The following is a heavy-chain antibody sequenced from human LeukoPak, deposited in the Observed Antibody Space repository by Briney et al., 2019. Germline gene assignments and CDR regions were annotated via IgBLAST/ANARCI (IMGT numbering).Heavy chain of an antibody. J-gene: IGHJ4*02. V-gene: IGHV3-30*18. CDR3: AKAIWVAATSSWFSIDY. CDR2: ISYNGSNK. CDR1: GFTFSSYG. Sequence: GGSLRLSCAASGFTFSSYGMHWVRQAPGKGLEWVAVISYNGSNKYYADSVKGRFTISRDNSKNTLYLQMNALRPEDSALYYCAKAIWVAATSSWFSIDYWGQGTLVTVSS. D-gene: IGHD3-10*01.